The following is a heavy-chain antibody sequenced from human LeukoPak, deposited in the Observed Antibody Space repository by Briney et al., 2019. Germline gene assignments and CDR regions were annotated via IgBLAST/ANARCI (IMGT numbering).Heavy chain of an antibody. CDR2: ISGYNDNT. Sequence: ASVKVSCKASGYTFTSYAMNWVRQAPGQGLEWMGWISGYNDNTNYAQKFQGRVTMTTDTSTSTAYMELRSLRSDDTAVYYCAREPRINLYENYMDVWGKGTTVTISS. J-gene: IGHJ6*03. CDR3: AREPRINLYENYMDV. CDR1: GYTFTSYA. V-gene: IGHV1-18*01. D-gene: IGHD3-10*01.